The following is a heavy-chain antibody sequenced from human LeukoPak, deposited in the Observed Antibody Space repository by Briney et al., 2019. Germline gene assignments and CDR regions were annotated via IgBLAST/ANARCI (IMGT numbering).Heavy chain of an antibody. Sequence: GGSLRLSCAASGFTFSSYSMNWGRQAPGKGLEWVSSISSSSSYIYYADSVKGRFTISRDNAKNSLYLQMNSLRAEDTAVYYCARDSSGWYRDFDYWGQGTLVTVSS. CDR3: ARDSSGWYRDFDY. CDR1: GFTFSSYS. J-gene: IGHJ4*02. V-gene: IGHV3-21*01. D-gene: IGHD6-19*01. CDR2: ISSSSSYI.